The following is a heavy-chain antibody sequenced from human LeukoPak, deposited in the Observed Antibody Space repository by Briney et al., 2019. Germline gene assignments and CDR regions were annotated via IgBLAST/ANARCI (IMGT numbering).Heavy chain of an antibody. CDR2: IRYDGSNK. V-gene: IGHV3-30*02. J-gene: IGHJ3*02. D-gene: IGHD2-2*01. CDR3: VYCSSTSCYSSAFDI. Sequence: GRSLRLSCAASGFTFSSYGMHWVRQAPGKGLEWVAFIRYDGSNKYYADSVKGRFTISRDNSKNTLYLQMNSLRAEDTAVYYCVYCSSTSCYSSAFDIWGQGTMVTVSS. CDR1: GFTFSSYG.